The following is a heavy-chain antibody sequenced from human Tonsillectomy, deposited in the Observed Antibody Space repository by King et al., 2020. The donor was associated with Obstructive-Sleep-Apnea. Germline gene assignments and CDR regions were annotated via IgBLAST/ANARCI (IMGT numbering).Heavy chain of an antibody. Sequence: VQLVESGAEVKKPGASVRVSCKASGYTFTSYGISWVRQAPGQGLEWMGLSNPYNGNTNYAQKLQGRVTMTTDTSTSTAYMDLRSLTSDDTAVYYCARDYRSTWFDYWGQGTLVTVSS. J-gene: IGHJ4*02. CDR2: SNPYNGNT. CDR1: GYTFTSYG. D-gene: IGHD6-13*01. V-gene: IGHV1-18*04. CDR3: ARDYRSTWFDY.